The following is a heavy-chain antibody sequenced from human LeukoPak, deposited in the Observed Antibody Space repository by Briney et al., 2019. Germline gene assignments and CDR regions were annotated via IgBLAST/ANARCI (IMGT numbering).Heavy chain of an antibody. V-gene: IGHV3-30*02. D-gene: IGHD1-7*01. CDR3: AKNWNSGPGDYYMDV. CDR2: IPYDGTNK. Sequence: GGSLRLSCAASGFTFSSYWMSWVRQAPGKGLEWVAFIPYDGTNKYYADSVKGRFTISRDNSKNTLYLQMNSLRTDDTAVYYCAKNWNSGPGDYYMDVWGKGTTVTVSS. CDR1: GFTFSSYW. J-gene: IGHJ6*03.